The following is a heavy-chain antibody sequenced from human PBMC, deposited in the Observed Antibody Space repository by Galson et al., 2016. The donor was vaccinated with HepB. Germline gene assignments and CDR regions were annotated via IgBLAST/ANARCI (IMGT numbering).Heavy chain of an antibody. CDR3: ARRQPDYLDSGSFYAGWFDP. V-gene: IGHV4-31*03. J-gene: IGHJ5*02. CDR2: ISYTGLT. Sequence: TLSLTCSVSGGAINSAYHWSWIRQHPGKGLEWIGYISYTGLTNYTSSLKSRITMSIDTSKNQFSLRLSPVTAADMAIYYCARRQPDYLDSGSFYAGWFDPWGRGTLVTVSS. D-gene: IGHD3-10*01. CDR1: GGAINSAYH.